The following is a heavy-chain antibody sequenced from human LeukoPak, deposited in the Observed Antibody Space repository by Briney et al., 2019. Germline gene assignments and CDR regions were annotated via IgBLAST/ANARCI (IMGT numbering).Heavy chain of an antibody. V-gene: IGHV4-59*01. CDR1: GGSISSYY. CDR2: IYYSGST. J-gene: IGHJ3*02. CDR3: ARAVLRYFDWLSEPDAFDI. Sequence: SETLSLTCTVSGGSISSYYWSWIRQPPGKGLEWIGYIYYSGSTNYNPSLKSRVTISVDTSKNQFSLRLSSVTAADTAVYYCARAVLRYFDWLSEPDAFDIWGQGTMVTVSS. D-gene: IGHD3-9*01.